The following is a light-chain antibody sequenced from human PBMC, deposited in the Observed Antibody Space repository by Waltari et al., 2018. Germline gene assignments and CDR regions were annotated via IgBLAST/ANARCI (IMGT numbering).Light chain of an antibody. CDR1: SSDVGGYNY. CDR3: CSFTSRSTWV. Sequence: QSALTQLASVSGSPGQSITIPCTGTSSDVGGYNYVSWYHHHPGKVPKLLIFDVSHRPSGVSNRFSGSKSGNTASLTISGLRAEDESDYYCCSFTSRSTWVFGGGTKLTVL. CDR2: DVS. J-gene: IGLJ3*02. V-gene: IGLV2-14*03.